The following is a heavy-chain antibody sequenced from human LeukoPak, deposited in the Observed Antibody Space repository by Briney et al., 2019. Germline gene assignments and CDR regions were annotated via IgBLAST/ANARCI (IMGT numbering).Heavy chain of an antibody. CDR1: GGSISSYY. CDR3: ARDRYSGSRPDYYYGMDV. Sequence: SETLSLTCTVSGGSISSYYWSWIRQPPGKGLEWIGYIYYSGSTNYNPSLKSRVTISVDTSKNQFSLKLSFVTAADTAVYYCARDRYSGSRPDYYYGMDVWGQGTTVTVSS. D-gene: IGHD1-26*01. V-gene: IGHV4-59*01. J-gene: IGHJ6*02. CDR2: IYYSGST.